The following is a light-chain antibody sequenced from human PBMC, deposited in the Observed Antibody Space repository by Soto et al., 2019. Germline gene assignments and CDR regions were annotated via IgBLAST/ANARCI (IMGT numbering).Light chain of an antibody. V-gene: IGKV1-39*01. CDR1: QSIRNY. J-gene: IGKJ2*01. Sequence: DIQMTQSPSSLSASVGDRVTITCRASQSIRNYENWYQQKPGKAPKFLLYVASTLQSGAPPRCSGSGSSTDITLTISSLQHEDFAAEYCHHCYGTSYTFGPGTKLEIK. CDR2: VAS. CDR3: HHCYGTSYT.